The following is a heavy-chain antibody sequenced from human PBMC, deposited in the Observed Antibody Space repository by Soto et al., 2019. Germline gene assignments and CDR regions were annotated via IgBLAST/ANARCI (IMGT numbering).Heavy chain of an antibody. CDR1: GYTFTSYD. CDR3: ARERSAAGTGWFDP. CDR2: MNPNSGNT. D-gene: IGHD6-13*01. V-gene: IGHV1-8*01. Sequence: QVQLVQSGAEVKKHGASVKFSCKASGYTFTSYDINWVRQATGQGLEWMGWMNPNSGNTCYAQKFQGRVTMTRNTSISTAYMELRSLRSEDKAVYYCARERSAAGTGWFDPWGQGTLVTVSS. J-gene: IGHJ5*02.